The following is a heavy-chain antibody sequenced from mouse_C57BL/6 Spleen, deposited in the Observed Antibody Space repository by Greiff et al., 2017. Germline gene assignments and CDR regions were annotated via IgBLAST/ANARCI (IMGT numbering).Heavy chain of an antibody. D-gene: IGHD1-1*01. J-gene: IGHJ1*03. Sequence: QLQLQQSGPRLVQPSQSLSITCTVSGFSLTTYSVHWVRQSPGKGLEWLGVIWRGGITDYNAAFMSKLTITKDNSKSQVFFKMNSLQADDTAIYYCAKESYYGSSPYWYFDVWSTGTTVTVSS. CDR3: AKESYYGSSPYWYFDV. CDR1: GFSLTTYS. V-gene: IGHV2-5*01. CDR2: IWRGGIT.